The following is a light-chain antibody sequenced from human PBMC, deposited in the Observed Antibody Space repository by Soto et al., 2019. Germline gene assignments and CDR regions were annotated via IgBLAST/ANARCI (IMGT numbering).Light chain of an antibody. V-gene: IGKV3-20*01. J-gene: IGKJ1*01. Sequence: EIVLTQSPGTLSLSPGERATLSCRASQSVSSRYLAWYQQTPGQAPRLLIYDTSSRATGLPDRFSGSGSGTDFPIAISRLEPEEFSVYYCQQCGMSPSLGQGTKVELK. CDR2: DTS. CDR1: QSVSSRY. CDR3: QQCGMSPS.